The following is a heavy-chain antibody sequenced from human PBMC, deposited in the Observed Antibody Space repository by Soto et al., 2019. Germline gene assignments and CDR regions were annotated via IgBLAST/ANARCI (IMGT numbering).Heavy chain of an antibody. Sequence: GGSLRVCSAASGFTFSSYWMSWVRQAPGKGLEWVANIKQDGSEKYYVDSVKGRFTISRDNAKNSLYLQMNSLRAEDTAVYYCAGGFYDFWSGYPQPRGWFDPWGQGTLVTVSS. J-gene: IGHJ5*02. CDR2: IKQDGSEK. CDR3: AGGFYDFWSGYPQPRGWFDP. D-gene: IGHD3-3*01. V-gene: IGHV3-7*05. CDR1: GFTFSSYW.